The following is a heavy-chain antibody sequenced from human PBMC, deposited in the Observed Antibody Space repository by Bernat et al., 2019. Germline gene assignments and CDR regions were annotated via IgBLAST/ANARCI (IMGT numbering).Heavy chain of an antibody. J-gene: IGHJ4*02. CDR3: ARDCWGSTSCKGSDPFDY. CDR1: GFTFSSYA. V-gene: IGHV3-23*01. CDR2: ISGSGGST. Sequence: EVQLLESGGGLVQPGGSLRLSCAASGFTFSSYAMSWVRQAPGKGLEWVSAISGSGGSTYYADSVKGRFTISRDNSKNSLYLQMNSLRAEDTAVYYCARDCWGSTSCKGSDPFDYWGQGTLVTVSS. D-gene: IGHD2-2*01.